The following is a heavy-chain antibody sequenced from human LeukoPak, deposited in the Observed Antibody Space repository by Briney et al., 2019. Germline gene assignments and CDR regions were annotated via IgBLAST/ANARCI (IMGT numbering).Heavy chain of an antibody. CDR1: GGSFSGYY. D-gene: IGHD3-10*01. V-gene: IGHV4-34*01. CDR3: AKDNAYYYADY. CDR2: INHSGST. J-gene: IGHJ4*02. Sequence: SETLSLTCAVYGGSFSGYYWSWIRQPPGKGLEWIGEINHSGSTNYNPSLKSRVTISVDTSKNQFSLKLSSVTAADTAVYYCAKDNAYYYADYWGQGTLVTVSS.